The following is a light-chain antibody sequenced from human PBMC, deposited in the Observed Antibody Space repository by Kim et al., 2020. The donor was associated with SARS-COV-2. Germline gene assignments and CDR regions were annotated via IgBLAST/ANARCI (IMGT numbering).Light chain of an antibody. CDR1: SSDVGGHNS. V-gene: IGLV2-8*01. CDR2: EVT. Sequence: QSVTISCTGTSSDVGGHNSVSWYQQHPGKAPKLVISEVTKRPSGVPDRFSGSKSGDTASLTVAGLQPEDEADYYCSSYAGSDNFVFGTGTRVSVL. J-gene: IGLJ1*01. CDR3: SSYAGSDNFV.